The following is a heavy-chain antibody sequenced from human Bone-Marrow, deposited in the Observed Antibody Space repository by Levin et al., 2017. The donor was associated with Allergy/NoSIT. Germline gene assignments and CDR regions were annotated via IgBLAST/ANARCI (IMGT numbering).Heavy chain of an antibody. D-gene: IGHD3-10*01. V-gene: IGHV4-59*08. CDR2: IYYSGST. CDR1: GGSINNYY. Sequence: PSETLSLTCSVSGGSINNYYWSWIRQPPGKGLEWIGYIYYSGSTNYNPSLRSRVTLSVDTSKNQFSLKLSSVTAADTAMYYCARHDPHYSGSTAYDHFRNWGQGTLVTVSS. J-gene: IGHJ1*01. CDR3: ARHDPHYSGSTAYDHFRN.